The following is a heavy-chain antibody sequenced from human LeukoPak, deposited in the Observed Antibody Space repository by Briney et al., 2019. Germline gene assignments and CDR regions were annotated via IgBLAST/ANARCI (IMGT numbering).Heavy chain of an antibody. D-gene: IGHD1-26*01. J-gene: IGHJ4*02. CDR3: ASTWELMIGFDY. Sequence: GGSLRLSCAASGFTFSSYAMSWVRQAPGKGLEWVSGLTGSGGNTYYADSVKGRFTISRDNSKNTLYLQMNSLRAEDTAVYYCASTWELMIGFDYWGQGTLVTVSS. CDR1: GFTFSSYA. V-gene: IGHV3-23*01. CDR2: LTGSGGNT.